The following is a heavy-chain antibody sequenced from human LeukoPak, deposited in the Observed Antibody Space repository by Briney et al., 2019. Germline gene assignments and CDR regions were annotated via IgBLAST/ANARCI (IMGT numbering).Heavy chain of an antibody. Sequence: SETLSLTCTVSGGSVSSGSYYWSWIRQPPGKGLEWIGYIYYSGSIKYNPSLKSRVTMSVDTSKNQFSLKLSSVTAADTAIYYCARENPSGYYNRPIDYWGQGTLVTVSS. V-gene: IGHV4-61*01. CDR1: GGSVSSGSYY. CDR3: ARENPSGYYNRPIDY. D-gene: IGHD3-22*01. J-gene: IGHJ4*02. CDR2: IYYSGSI.